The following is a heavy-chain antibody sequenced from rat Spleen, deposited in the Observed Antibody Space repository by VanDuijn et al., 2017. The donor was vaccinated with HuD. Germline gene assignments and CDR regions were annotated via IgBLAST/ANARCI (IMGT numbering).Heavy chain of an antibody. Sequence: EVQLVESGGGLVQPGRSLKLSCAASGFTFSGFPMAWVRQAPKKGLEWVASISSGGGDTYYPDSVKDRFTISRDNAKSTLYLHVDSLRSEDTATYYCARHGLYSNYGWFAYWGQGTLVTVSS. V-gene: IGHV5-25*01. J-gene: IGHJ3*01. D-gene: IGHD1-10*01. CDR3: ARHGLYSNYGWFAY. CDR1: GFTFSGFP. CDR2: ISSGGGDT.